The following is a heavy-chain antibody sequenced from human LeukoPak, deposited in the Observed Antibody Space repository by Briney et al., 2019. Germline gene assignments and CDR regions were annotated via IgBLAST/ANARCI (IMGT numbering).Heavy chain of an antibody. V-gene: IGHV5-51*01. D-gene: IGHD3-22*01. J-gene: IGHJ4*02. CDR2: ISPGDADT. CDR3: ARRQSGYDY. CDR1: GCSFTNYW. Sequence: GESLKISCKASGCSFTNYWIGWVRQMPGKGLEWMGIISPGDADTRYSPSFQGQVTISADKSISTAYPQWSSLKASDTAMYYCARRQSGYDYWGQGTLVTVSS.